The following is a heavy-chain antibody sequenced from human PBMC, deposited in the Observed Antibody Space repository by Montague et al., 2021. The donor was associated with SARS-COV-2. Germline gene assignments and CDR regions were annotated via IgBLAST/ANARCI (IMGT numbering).Heavy chain of an antibody. V-gene: IGHV4-59*01. Sequence: SETLSLTCTVSGGSISNYYWSWIRQPPGRGLEWIGYIYYSGSTDYSPSLKSRVTISLDTSKNQFSLKVTSVTAADTAVYYCARGGGYYSYGLDVWGPGTTGTVSS. CDR3: ARGGGYYSYGLDV. CDR2: IYYSGST. D-gene: IGHD3-22*01. J-gene: IGHJ6*02. CDR1: GGSISNYY.